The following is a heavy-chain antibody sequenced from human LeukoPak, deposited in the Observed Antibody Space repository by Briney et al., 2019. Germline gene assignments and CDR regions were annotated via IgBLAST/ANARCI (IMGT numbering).Heavy chain of an antibody. CDR2: IYGSDDK. J-gene: IGHJ4*02. CDR3: ARQGYGYVYFDF. V-gene: IGHV2-5*01. D-gene: IGHD5-18*01. CDR1: GFSLDYTAAG. Sequence: ASGPTLVKPTETLTLTCTFSGFSLDYTAAGVGWVRQPPGKALEWLALIYGSDDKRYMPSLQNRLTITKDASKNLVVLTMANVDPVDTATYYCARQGYGYVYFDFWGRGILVTVSS.